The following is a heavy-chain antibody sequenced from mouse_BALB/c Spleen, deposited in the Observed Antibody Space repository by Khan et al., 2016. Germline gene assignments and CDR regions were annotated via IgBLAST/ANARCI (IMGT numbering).Heavy chain of an antibody. D-gene: IGHD1-1*01. CDR2: INTYTGEP. V-gene: IGHV9-3-1*01. J-gene: IGHJ4*01. CDR1: GYTFTNYG. CDR3: ARLRGYDYAMDY. Sequence: QIQLVQSGPELKKPGETVKISCKASGYTFTNYGMNWVKQAPGKGLKWMGWINTYTGEPTYADDFKGRFAFSLETSASTAYLQINNLKNEDTTTYCWARLRGYDYAMDYWGQGTSVTVSS.